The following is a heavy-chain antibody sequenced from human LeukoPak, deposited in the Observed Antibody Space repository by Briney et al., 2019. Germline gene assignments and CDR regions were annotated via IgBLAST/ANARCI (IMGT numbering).Heavy chain of an antibody. CDR1: GFVSNNYA. CDR2: TRGNGGNT. J-gene: IGHJ6*02. D-gene: IGHD2-15*01. V-gene: IGHV3-64D*06. CDR3: VRDNYGMDV. Sequence: GGSLRLSCSASGFVSNNYAMYWVRQAPGKELELLSVTRGNGGNTQFADSVKDRFSISRDYSKNILYLQLSSLRIEDTAVYYCVRDNYGMDVWGQGTTVTVSS.